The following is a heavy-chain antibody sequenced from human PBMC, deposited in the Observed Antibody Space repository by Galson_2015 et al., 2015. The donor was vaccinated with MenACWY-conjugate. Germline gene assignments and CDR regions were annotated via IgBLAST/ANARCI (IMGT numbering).Heavy chain of an antibody. D-gene: IGHD1-26*01. V-gene: IGHV3-7*03. CDR1: GFTISGYW. CDR3: ATGGGNYYGPIGGLFDY. Sequence: SLRLSCAASGFTISGYWMSWVRQAPGKGLEWVANIKQDGSEKNYVDSVKGRFTISRDNAKNSLYLEVNSLRAEDTAVYYCATGGGNYYGPIGGLFDYWGQGTLVTVSS. CDR2: IKQDGSEK. J-gene: IGHJ4*02.